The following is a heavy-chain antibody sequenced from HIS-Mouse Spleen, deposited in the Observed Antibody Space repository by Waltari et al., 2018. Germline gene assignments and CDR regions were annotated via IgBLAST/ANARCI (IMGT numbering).Heavy chain of an antibody. CDR1: GFTFSSYG. V-gene: IGHV3-30*18. J-gene: IGHJ4*02. Sequence: QVQLVESGGGVVQPGRSLRLSCAASGFTFSSYGMHWVRQAPGKGLEWVAVISYDGSNKYYADSVKGRFTISRDNSKNTLYLQMNSLRDEDTAVYYCAKDTSGSYSDYWGQGTLVTVSS. D-gene: IGHD1-26*01. CDR3: AKDTSGSYSDY. CDR2: ISYDGSNK.